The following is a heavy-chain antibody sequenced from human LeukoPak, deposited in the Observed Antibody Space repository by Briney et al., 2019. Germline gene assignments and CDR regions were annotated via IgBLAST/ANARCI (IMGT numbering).Heavy chain of an antibody. CDR2: IYYSGST. CDR1: GGSISSYY. D-gene: IGHD3-10*01. V-gene: IGHV4-59*01. J-gene: IGHJ3*02. CDR3: ARIGRGVTMVRGVMEGAFDI. Sequence: SETLSLTCTVSGGSISSYYWSWIRQPPGKGLEWIGYIYYSGSTNYNPSLKSRVTISVDTSKNQFSLKLSSVTAADTAVYYCARIGRGVTMVRGVMEGAFDIWGQGTMVTISS.